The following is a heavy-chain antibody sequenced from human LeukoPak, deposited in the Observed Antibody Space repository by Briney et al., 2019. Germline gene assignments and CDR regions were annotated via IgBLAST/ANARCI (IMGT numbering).Heavy chain of an antibody. V-gene: IGHV3-30*18. Sequence: GGSRRLSCAASGFTFSNYGMHWVRQAPGKGLEWVAVISYDGRNKYYAGSVKDRFTISRDNSKNTLYLQMNSLRADDAALYYCAKDSSRYFDWLSFTDFGLDYWGQGTLVTVSS. CDR3: AKDSSRYFDWLSFTDFGLDY. CDR1: GFTFSNYG. D-gene: IGHD3-9*01. J-gene: IGHJ4*02. CDR2: ISYDGRNK.